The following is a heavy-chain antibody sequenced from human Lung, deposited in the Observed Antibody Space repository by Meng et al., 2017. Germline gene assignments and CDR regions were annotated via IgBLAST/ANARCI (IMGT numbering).Heavy chain of an antibody. V-gene: IGHV4-34*01. D-gene: IGHD3-10*01. CDR1: GGSISGSY. J-gene: IGHJ4*02. Sequence: QVQLPQWGAGRLRPSENLSLTCAVYGGSISGSYWSWIRQSPAKGLEWIGKINHGGSTNYNPSLESRVTISVDTPKNQFSLRLTSMTVADTAVYNCARERHSTIIRGVIDFWGQGALVTVSS. CDR3: ARERHSTIIRGVIDF. CDR2: INHGGST.